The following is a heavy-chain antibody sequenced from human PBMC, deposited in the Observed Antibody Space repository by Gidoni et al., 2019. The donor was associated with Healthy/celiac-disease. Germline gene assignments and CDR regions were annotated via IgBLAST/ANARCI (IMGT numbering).Heavy chain of an antibody. J-gene: IGHJ4*02. CDR3: SNTIGSGYSLYFDY. CDR1: GDTCSRYA. CDR2: ISGSGGST. D-gene: IGHD3-22*01. V-gene: IGHV3-23*04. Sequence: EVQLVEEGGGLVQPGGGLRGSCAADGDTCSRYAMCLVRQATGKGLGWVSAISGSGGSTYYADSVHGRFTISRDNSKNTLYLQMNSLRAEDTAVYYCSNTIGSGYSLYFDYWGQGTLVTVSS.